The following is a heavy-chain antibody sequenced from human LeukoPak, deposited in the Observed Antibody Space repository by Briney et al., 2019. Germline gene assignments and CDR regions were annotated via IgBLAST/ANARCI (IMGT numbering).Heavy chain of an antibody. CDR1: GFTFSDFA. CDR3: AKGQYYYGSGSYPY. J-gene: IGHJ4*02. D-gene: IGHD3-10*01. Sequence: PGGSLRLSCTASGFTFSDFAMHWVRQAPGKGLKWVALISHDGTNIYYEDSVRGRFTISRDNSKNTLYLQMNSLRAEDTAVYYCAKGQYYYGSGSYPYWGQGTLVTVSS. V-gene: IGHV3-30*18. CDR2: ISHDGTNI.